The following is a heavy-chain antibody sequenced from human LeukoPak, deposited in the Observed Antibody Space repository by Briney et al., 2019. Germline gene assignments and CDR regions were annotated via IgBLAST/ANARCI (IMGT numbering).Heavy chain of an antibody. Sequence: ASVKVSCKASGYTFTSYGISWVRQAPGQGLEWMGWISAYNGNTNYAQKLQGRVTMTTDTSTSTAYMELRSLRSDDTAVYYCARGIISVVRGVNWFDPWGQGTLVTVSS. D-gene: IGHD3-10*01. J-gene: IGHJ5*02. V-gene: IGHV1-18*01. CDR1: GYTFTSYG. CDR2: ISAYNGNT. CDR3: ARGIISVVRGVNWFDP.